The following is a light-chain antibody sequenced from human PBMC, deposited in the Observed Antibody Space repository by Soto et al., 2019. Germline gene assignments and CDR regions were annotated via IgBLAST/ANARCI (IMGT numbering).Light chain of an antibody. CDR3: QQDNGSLWT. J-gene: IGKJ1*01. CDR2: DDA. Sequence: DIQMTQSPSTLSAFVGDRVTITCRASQSMSSWLAWHQQKPGRAPKFLIHDDASLESGVPSGFSGRGSGTEFTLTTNSLQPDDFATYYCQQDNGSLWTFGQGTKVEI. CDR1: QSMSSW. V-gene: IGKV1-5*01.